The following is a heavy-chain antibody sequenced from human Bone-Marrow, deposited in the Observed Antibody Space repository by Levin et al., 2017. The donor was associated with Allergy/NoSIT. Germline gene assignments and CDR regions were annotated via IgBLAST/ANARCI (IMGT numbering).Heavy chain of an antibody. CDR2: ISGSGGST. J-gene: IGHJ5*02. V-gene: IGHV3-23*01. Sequence: GESLKISCAASGFTFSSYAMSWVRQAPGKGLEWVSAISGSGGSTYYADSVKGRFTISRDNSKNTLYLQMNSLRAEDTAVYYCAKDGLNIVATIGRINWFDPWGQGTLVTVSS. CDR3: AKDGLNIVATIGRINWFDP. D-gene: IGHD5-12*01. CDR1: GFTFSSYA.